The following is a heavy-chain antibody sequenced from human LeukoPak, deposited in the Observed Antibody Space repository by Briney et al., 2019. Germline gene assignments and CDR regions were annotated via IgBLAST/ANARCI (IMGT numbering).Heavy chain of an antibody. CDR2: VHYSGST. Sequence: SETLSLTCTVSGDSISGYYWNWIRQPPGKGLEWIGFVHYSGSTNYNPFLKSRVTISVDISKNQFSLNLSSVTTADTAVYYCARARGGYGDYGSWFDPWGQGTLVPVSS. CDR3: ARARGGYGDYGSWFDP. CDR1: GDSISGYY. D-gene: IGHD4-17*01. V-gene: IGHV4-59*01. J-gene: IGHJ5*02.